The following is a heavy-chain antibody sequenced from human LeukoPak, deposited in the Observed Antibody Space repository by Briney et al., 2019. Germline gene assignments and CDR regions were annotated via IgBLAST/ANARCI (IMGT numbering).Heavy chain of an antibody. Sequence: GASVKVSCKTSGYTFTAYYINWVRQAPGQGLGCLGWINPSSGDTNYAQNFQGRVTMTGDTSINTAYMELSSLTSDDTAVYYCASAQMKLATIGWGQGTLVTVSS. D-gene: IGHD5-24*01. J-gene: IGHJ4*02. CDR1: GYTFTAYY. V-gene: IGHV1-2*02. CDR3: ASAQMKLATIG. CDR2: INPSSGDT.